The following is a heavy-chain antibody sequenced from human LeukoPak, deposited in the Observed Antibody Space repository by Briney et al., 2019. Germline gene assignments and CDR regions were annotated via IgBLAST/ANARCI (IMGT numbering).Heavy chain of an antibody. CDR2: ISSSGSTI. D-gene: IGHD6-6*01. J-gene: IGHJ4*02. V-gene: IGHV3-11*01. CDR3: ARGLVEQLCLDY. CDR1: GFTFSDYY. Sequence: GGSLRLPCAASGFTFSDYYMSWIRQAPGKGLGWVSYISSSGSTIYYADSVKGRFTISRDNAKNSLYLQMNSLRAEDTAVYYCARGLVEQLCLDYWGQGTLVTVSS.